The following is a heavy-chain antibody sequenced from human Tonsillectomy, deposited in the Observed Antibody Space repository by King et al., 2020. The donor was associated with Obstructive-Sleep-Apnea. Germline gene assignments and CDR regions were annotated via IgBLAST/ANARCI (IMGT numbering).Heavy chain of an antibody. V-gene: IGHV3-23*04. J-gene: IGHJ2*01. CDR3: ARSIAVADPEGYWYFDL. Sequence: VQLVESGGGLVQPGGSLRLSCAASGSTFSTSAMTWVRQAPGRGLEWVSSISHTALSTYYADSVEGRFTISRDNSTNTLYVQMNSLRAEDTAVYYCARSIAVADPEGYWYFDLWGRGALVTVSS. D-gene: IGHD6-19*01. CDR2: ISHTALST. CDR1: GSTFSTSA.